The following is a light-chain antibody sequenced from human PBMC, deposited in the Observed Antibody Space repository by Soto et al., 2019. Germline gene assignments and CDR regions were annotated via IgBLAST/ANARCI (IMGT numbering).Light chain of an antibody. Sequence: EIVLTQSPATLSVSPGGRVTLSCRASQSVSSNLAWYQQKPGQAPRLLIFRASSRARGVPARFSASGSGTEFTLTISGLQSEDFAVYYCQQYSNWPPWTFGPGTKVDIK. J-gene: IGKJ1*01. CDR2: RAS. CDR1: QSVSSN. CDR3: QQYSNWPPWT. V-gene: IGKV3-15*01.